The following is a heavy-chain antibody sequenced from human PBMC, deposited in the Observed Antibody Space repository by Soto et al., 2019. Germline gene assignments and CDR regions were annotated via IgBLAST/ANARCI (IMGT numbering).Heavy chain of an antibody. CDR1: GFSFNSFF. CDR2: ISNDGTAA. Sequence: GGSLRLSCEASGFSFNSFFMHWVRQGPGKGLEWVSRISNDGTAASYADSVQGRFIVSRDNSKTTVYLQMNRLRPEDTAVYFCVRDQDSRGYSVFNLWGQGTQVTVSS. D-gene: IGHD3-22*01. V-gene: IGHV3-74*01. J-gene: IGHJ5*02. CDR3: VRDQDSRGYSVFNL.